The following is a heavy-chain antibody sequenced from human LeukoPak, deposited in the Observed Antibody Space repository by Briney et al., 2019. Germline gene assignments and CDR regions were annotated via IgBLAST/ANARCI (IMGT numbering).Heavy chain of an antibody. J-gene: IGHJ1*01. V-gene: IGHV4-59*01. Sequence: SETLSLTCTVSGGSIDSYYWSWTRQPPGKGLEWIAYINYSGSTNYNPSLKGRVAMSVDTSKNQFSLKFSSVTAADTAVYYCASYSSSLEYFHPWGQGTLVTVSS. D-gene: IGHD6-13*01. CDR2: INYSGST. CDR1: GGSIDSYY. CDR3: ASYSSSLEYFHP.